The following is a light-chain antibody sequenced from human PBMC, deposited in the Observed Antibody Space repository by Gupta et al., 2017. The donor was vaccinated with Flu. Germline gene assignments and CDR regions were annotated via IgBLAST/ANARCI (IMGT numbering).Light chain of an antibody. CDR3: QQYYGTPLT. CDR2: WAS. Sequence: SLGERATINCKSSQSLLSSSNNRNYLTWYQQKPGQPPKLLIYWASARGSGVTDRFSASGSGTDFALTISNLQAEDVAVYYCQQYYGTPLTFGGGTKVEIK. CDR1: QSLLSSSNNRNY. V-gene: IGKV4-1*01. J-gene: IGKJ4*01.